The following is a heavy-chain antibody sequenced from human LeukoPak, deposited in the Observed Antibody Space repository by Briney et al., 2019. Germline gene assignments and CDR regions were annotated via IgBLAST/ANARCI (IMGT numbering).Heavy chain of an antibody. V-gene: IGHV4-4*02. CDR2: IYHSGST. D-gene: IGHD2-2*01. Sequence: SGTLSLTCAVSGGSISSSNWWSWVRQPPGKGLEWIGEIYHSGSTNYNPSLKSRVTLSVDKSKNQFSLKLSSVTAADTAVYYCARGGYCSSTSCSFDIWGQGTMVTVSS. J-gene: IGHJ3*02. CDR3: ARGGYCSSTSCSFDI. CDR1: GGSISSSNW.